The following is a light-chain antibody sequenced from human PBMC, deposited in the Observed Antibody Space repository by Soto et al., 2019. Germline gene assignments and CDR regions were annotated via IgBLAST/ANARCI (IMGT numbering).Light chain of an antibody. Sequence: QSALTQPASVSGSPGQSITISCTGTSSDVGGYNYVSWYQQHPAKAPKLMIYAVSNRPSGVSHRFSGSKSGNKASLTISGLQAEDEADYYCFSYTTSSTLVFGGGTKLTVL. CDR1: SSDVGGYNY. V-gene: IGLV2-14*01. J-gene: IGLJ3*02. CDR2: AVS. CDR3: FSYTTSSTLV.